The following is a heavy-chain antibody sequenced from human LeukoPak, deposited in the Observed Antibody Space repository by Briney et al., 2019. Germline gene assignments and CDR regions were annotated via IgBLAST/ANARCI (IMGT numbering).Heavy chain of an antibody. CDR3: ASAPYSSGWYGY. Sequence: ASVKVSSKASGYTFTSYGISWVRQAPGQGLEWMGWISAYNGNTNYAQKLQGRVTMTTDTSTSTAYMELRSLRSDDTAVYYCASAPYSSGWYGYWGQGILVTVSS. J-gene: IGHJ4*02. V-gene: IGHV1-18*01. CDR2: ISAYNGNT. CDR1: GYTFTSYG. D-gene: IGHD6-19*01.